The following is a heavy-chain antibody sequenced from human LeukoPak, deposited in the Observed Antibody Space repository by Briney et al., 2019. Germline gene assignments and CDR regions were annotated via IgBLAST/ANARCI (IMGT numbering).Heavy chain of an antibody. J-gene: IGHJ6*02. CDR1: GDSIRSFY. Sequence: SETLSLTCSVSGDSIRSFYWSWIRQPPGKGLEWIGYIFHSGDTNYNPSLKSRVTMSVDTSKNQFSLNLSSVTAADTAVYYCARETLAYCGGDCYSDGMDVWGQGTTVTVSS. D-gene: IGHD2-21*02. CDR3: ARETLAYCGGDCYSDGMDV. V-gene: IGHV4-59*01. CDR2: IFHSGDT.